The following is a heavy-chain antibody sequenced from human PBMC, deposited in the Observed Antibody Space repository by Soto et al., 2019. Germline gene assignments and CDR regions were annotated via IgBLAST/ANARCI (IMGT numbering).Heavy chain of an antibody. CDR2: INHSGST. CDR1: GGSFSGYY. CDR3: ARVDYGSGSYLPSCFDY. Sequence: PSETLSLTCAVYGGSFSGYYWSWIRQPPGKGLEWIGEINHSGSTNYNPSLKSRVTISVDTSKNQFSLKLSSVTAADTAVYYCARVDYGSGSYLPSCFDYWGQGTLVTVSS. D-gene: IGHD3-10*01. J-gene: IGHJ4*02. V-gene: IGHV4-34*01.